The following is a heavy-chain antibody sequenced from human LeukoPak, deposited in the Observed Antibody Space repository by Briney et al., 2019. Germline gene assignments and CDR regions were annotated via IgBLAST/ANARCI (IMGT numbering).Heavy chain of an antibody. V-gene: IGHV3-7*01. CDR2: IKHDGSEK. D-gene: IGHD3-22*01. J-gene: IGHJ4*02. CDR1: GFTFSSYW. CDR3: AKGLYDSSGYHPCDY. Sequence: GGSLRLSCAASGFTFSSYWMSWVRQAPGKGLEWVANIKHDGSEKYYVDSVKGRFTISRDNAKSSLYLQMNSLRAEDTAVYYCAKGLYDSSGYHPCDYWGQGTLVTVSS.